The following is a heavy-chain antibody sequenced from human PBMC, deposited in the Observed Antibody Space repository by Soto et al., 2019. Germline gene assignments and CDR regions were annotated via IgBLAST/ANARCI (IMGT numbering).Heavy chain of an antibody. Sequence: GGSLRLSCAASGFTFSSYSMNWVRQAPGKGLEWVSSISSSSSYIYYADSVKGRFTISRDNAKNSLYLQMNSLRAEDTAVYYFVRIQLRYDAFYIWGQGTMVTVSS. D-gene: IGHD6-6*01. V-gene: IGHV3-21*01. CDR2: ISSSSSYI. CDR1: GFTFSSYS. J-gene: IGHJ3*02. CDR3: VRIQLRYDAFYI.